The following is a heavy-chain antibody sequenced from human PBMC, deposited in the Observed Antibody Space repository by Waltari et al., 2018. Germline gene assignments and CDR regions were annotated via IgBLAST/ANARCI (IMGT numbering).Heavy chain of an antibody. D-gene: IGHD5-12*01. CDR1: GCSITSSRHY. J-gene: IGHJ3*01. CDR3: ATYIGASVGTAAFDV. CDR2: ISYTGAT. Sequence: QLQLQESGPGLVKPSETLSLTCSVSGCSITSSRHYWGWIRQPPGQGLEWIGTISYTGATYSSPSLNSRVTVSGDTSKNQLSLTLGSVTASDTAVYYCATYIGASVGTAAFDVWGQGAMVTVSS. V-gene: IGHV4-39*01.